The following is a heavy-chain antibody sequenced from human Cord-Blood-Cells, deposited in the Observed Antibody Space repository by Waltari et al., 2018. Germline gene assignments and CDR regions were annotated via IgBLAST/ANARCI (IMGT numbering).Heavy chain of an antibody. J-gene: IGHJ5*02. CDR1: GGAISSGGSY. V-gene: IGHV4-31*03. Sequence: QVQLQESGPGLVKPSQTLSLTCTVSGGAISSGGSYWCWIRQHPGKGLEWIGYIYYSGSTYYNPSLKSRVTISVDTSKNQFSLKLSSVTAADTAVYYCARTYYDFWSGYSSDWFDPWGQGTLVTVSS. D-gene: IGHD3-3*01. CDR3: ARTYYDFWSGYSSDWFDP. CDR2: IYYSGST.